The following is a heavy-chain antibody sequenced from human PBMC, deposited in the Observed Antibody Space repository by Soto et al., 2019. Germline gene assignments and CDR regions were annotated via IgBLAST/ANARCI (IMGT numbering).Heavy chain of an antibody. CDR2: ISGSDGST. V-gene: IGHV3-23*01. CDR1: GFTFSNYA. J-gene: IGHJ4*02. D-gene: IGHD6-13*01. CDR3: AKDQGSSWYEIDY. Sequence: SLRLSCAASGFTFSNYAMTWLRQAPGKGLEWVSTISGSDGSTDYADTMKSRLTITRDNSKNTLYLQMNSLRAEDTAVYYCAKDQGSSWYEIDYWGQGP.